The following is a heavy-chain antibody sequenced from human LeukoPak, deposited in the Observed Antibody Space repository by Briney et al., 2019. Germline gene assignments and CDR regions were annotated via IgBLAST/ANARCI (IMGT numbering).Heavy chain of an antibody. D-gene: IGHD6-19*01. CDR2: IYHSGST. V-gene: IGHV4-4*02. CDR3: ARDGGYSSGWYIYYFDY. Sequence: SETLSLTCAVSGGSISSSNWWSWVRQPPGKGLEWIGEIYHSGSTNYNPSLKSRVTISVDKSKNQFSLQPSSVTAADTAVYYCARDGGYSSGWYIYYFDYWGQGTLVTVSS. CDR1: GGSISSSNW. J-gene: IGHJ4*02.